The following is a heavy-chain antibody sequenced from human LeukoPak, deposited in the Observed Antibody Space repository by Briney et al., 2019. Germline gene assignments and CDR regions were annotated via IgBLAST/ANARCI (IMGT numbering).Heavy chain of an antibody. J-gene: IGHJ3*02. CDR3: ARDVPDTMIVVVTGDAFDI. CDR2: ISYDGSNK. CDR1: GFTFSSYA. Sequence: GGSLRLSCAASGFTFSSYAMHWVRQAPGKGLEWVAVISYDGSNKYYADSVKGRFTISRDNSKNTLYLQMNSLRAEDTAVYYCARDVPDTMIVVVTGDAFDIWGQGTMVTVSS. V-gene: IGHV3-30*04. D-gene: IGHD3-22*01.